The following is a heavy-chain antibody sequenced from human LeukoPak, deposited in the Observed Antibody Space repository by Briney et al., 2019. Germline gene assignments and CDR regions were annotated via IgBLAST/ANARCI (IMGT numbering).Heavy chain of an antibody. J-gene: IGHJ4*02. CDR2: IYYTGGT. D-gene: IGHD3-22*01. V-gene: IGHV4-59*01. CDR1: GGSISNYY. CDR3: ARSNYYDSSGYRYYFDY. Sequence: SETLSLTCTISGGSISNYYWSWIRQTPGKGLEWIGYIYYTGGTDYNPSLKSRVTISEDTSKNQFSLKLSSVTAADTAGYYCARSNYYDSSGYRYYFDYWGQGTLVTVSS.